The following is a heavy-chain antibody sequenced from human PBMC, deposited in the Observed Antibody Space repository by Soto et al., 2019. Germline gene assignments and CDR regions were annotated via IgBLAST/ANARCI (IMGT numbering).Heavy chain of an antibody. CDR1: GASVSSTYW. CDR3: ARYNAASGTYYFDF. J-gene: IGHJ4*02. CDR2: INHRGSA. Sequence: SETLSLTCAVSGASVSSTYWWSWVRQPPGKGPEWIGEINHRGSANYNPSLKSRVTISVDISKSQFSLRLTSVTAADTAVYYCARYNAASGTYYFDFWGQGAMVTVS. V-gene: IGHV4-4*02. D-gene: IGHD6-13*01.